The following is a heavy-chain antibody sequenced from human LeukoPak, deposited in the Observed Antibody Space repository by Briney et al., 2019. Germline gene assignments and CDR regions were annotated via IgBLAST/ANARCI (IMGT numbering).Heavy chain of an antibody. V-gene: IGHV3-64*02. Sequence: GGSLRLSCAASGFTFGSYSMHXXXXXXXXXXXXXXXIGGDGLTTFYADSVKDRFTISRDNSKSTLYLEMGSLRAEDMAVYYCAREGGGSGLWYYDLWGRGTLVTVSS. J-gene: IGHJ2*01. CDR1: GFTFGSYS. D-gene: IGHD1-26*01. CDR2: IGGDGLTT. CDR3: AREGGGSGLWYYDL.